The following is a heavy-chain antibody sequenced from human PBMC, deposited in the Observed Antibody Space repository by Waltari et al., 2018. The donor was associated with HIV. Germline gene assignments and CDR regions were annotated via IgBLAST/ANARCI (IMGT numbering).Heavy chain of an antibody. V-gene: IGHV3-48*04. D-gene: IGHD2-21*02. Sequence: EVQLVESGGGLVQPGGSLRLSCAASGFTFRRYSMNWVRQAPGKGLEWVSYISSRSSTIYYADSVKGRFTISRDNAKNSLYLQMNSLRAEDTAVYYCARDRGVVTARGYWGQGTLVTVSS. CDR2: ISSRSSTI. J-gene: IGHJ4*02. CDR1: GFTFRRYS. CDR3: ARDRGVVTARGY.